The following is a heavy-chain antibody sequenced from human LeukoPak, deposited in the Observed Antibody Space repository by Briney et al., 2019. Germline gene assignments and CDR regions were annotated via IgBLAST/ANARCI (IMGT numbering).Heavy chain of an antibody. CDR1: GFTFSNYG. J-gene: IGHJ4*02. CDR3: TKDSTMVRGAASY. V-gene: IGHV3-30*18. CDR2: ISYDGSNK. D-gene: IGHD3-10*01. Sequence: GGSLRLSCAASGFTFSNYGMHWVRQAPGKGLEWVAIISYDGSNKYYADSVKGRFTISRDNSKNTLYLQMNSLRGEDTAVYFCTKDSTMVRGAASYWGQGTLVTVSS.